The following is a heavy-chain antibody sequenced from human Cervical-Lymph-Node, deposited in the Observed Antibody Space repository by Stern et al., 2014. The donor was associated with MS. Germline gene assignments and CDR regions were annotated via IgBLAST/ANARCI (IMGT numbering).Heavy chain of an antibody. J-gene: IGHJ4*02. CDR1: GFPFTNYY. V-gene: IGHV1-46*01. CDR2: INRSDDDT. D-gene: IGHD5/OR15-5a*01. Sequence: VQLVESGAELKKPGASAKVSCKASGFPFTNYYVHCARHATGQGLEWMGIINRSDDDTGYAQRFQGRLTVTRDTSSSTVYMELTSLRYDDTAVYYCALSAFDFWGQGTLVAVSS. CDR3: ALSAFDF.